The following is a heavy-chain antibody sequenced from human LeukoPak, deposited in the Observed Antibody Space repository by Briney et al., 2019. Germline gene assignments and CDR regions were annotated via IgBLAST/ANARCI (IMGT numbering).Heavy chain of an antibody. CDR3: ARGDHDYGDHPWGFDY. CDR2: INPNSGGT. D-gene: IGHD4-17*01. Sequence: ASVKVSCKASGYTFTGYYMHWVRQAPGQGLEWMGWINPNSGGTNYAQKFQGWVTMTRDTSISTAYMELSRLRSDDTAVYYCARGDHDYGDHPWGFDYWGQGTLVTVSS. V-gene: IGHV1-2*04. J-gene: IGHJ4*02. CDR1: GYTFTGYY.